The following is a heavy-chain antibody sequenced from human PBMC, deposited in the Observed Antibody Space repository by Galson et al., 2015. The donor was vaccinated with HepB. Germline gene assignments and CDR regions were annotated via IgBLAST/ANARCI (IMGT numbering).Heavy chain of an antibody. CDR2: IYYSGST. CDR1: GGSISSYY. Sequence: ETLSLTCTVSGGSISSYYWSWIRQPPGKGLEWIGYIYYSGSTNYNPSLKSRVTISVDTSKNQFSLKLSSVTAADTAVYYCARLFTGGNPPFYYYMDVWGKGTTVTVSS. V-gene: IGHV4-59*08. D-gene: IGHD4-23*01. CDR3: ARLFTGGNPPFYYYMDV. J-gene: IGHJ6*03.